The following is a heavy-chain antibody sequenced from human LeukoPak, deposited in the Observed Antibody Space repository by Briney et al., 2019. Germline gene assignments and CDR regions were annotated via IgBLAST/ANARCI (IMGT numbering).Heavy chain of an antibody. D-gene: IGHD3-10*01. J-gene: IGHJ6*02. CDR3: ARGNVEFYGTDV. CDR2: MNPNSGYT. V-gene: IGHV1-8*01. Sequence: PGASVKVSCKASGYTFTSYDINWVRQATGQGLEWMGWMNPNSGYTGYAQKFQGRVTLTRDTSISTAYMELSGLRSDDTAVYYCARGNVEFYGTDVWGRGTTVTVSS. CDR1: GYTFTSYD.